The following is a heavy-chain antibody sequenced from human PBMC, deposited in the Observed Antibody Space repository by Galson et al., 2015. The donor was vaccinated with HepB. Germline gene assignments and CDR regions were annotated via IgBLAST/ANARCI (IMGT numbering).Heavy chain of an antibody. CDR2: VNHNGDT. Sequence: ETLSLTCAVYVGSFSDHFWSWIRQPPGKGLEWIGEVNHNGDTNYNPALKRLVTISADPSKNQFSLKLTSVTAADTAVYYCARGPVSVVYDYDWGSRRQPLYFLDLWGHGNLVTVSS. CDR3: ARGPVSVVYDYDWGSRRQPLYFLDL. V-gene: IGHV4-34*01. J-gene: IGHJ4*01. D-gene: IGHD3-16*01. CDR1: VGSFSDHF.